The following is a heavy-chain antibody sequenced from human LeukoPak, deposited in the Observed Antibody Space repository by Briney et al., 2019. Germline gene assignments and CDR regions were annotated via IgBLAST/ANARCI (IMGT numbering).Heavy chain of an antibody. V-gene: IGHV1-8*01. CDR3: VRNTDTVVIPGAMSYNWFDP. Sequence: ASVKVSCKASGYTFTSYDINWVRQATGQGLEWMGWMNPNTSDTGYAQKFQGRITMTWDTSISTAYMDLSSLRSEDTAVYYCVRNTDTVVIPGAMSYNWFDPWGQGTLVTVSS. CDR1: GYTFTSYD. D-gene: IGHD2-2*01. J-gene: IGHJ5*02. CDR2: MNPNTSDT.